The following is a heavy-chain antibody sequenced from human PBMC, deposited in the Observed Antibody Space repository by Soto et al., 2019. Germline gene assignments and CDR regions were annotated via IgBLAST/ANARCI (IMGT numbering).Heavy chain of an antibody. D-gene: IGHD3-22*01. CDR1: GYSFAGYW. J-gene: IGHJ4*02. CDR3: ARQIYDSDTGPNFQYYFDS. CDR2: IDPSDSQT. V-gene: IGHV5-10-1*01. Sequence: GGSLKIPCRGSGYSFAGYWITWVRQKPGKGLEWMGRIDPSDSQTYYSPSFRGHVTISVTKSITTVFLQWSSLRASDTAMYYCARQIYDSDTGPNFQYYFDSWGQGTPVTVSS.